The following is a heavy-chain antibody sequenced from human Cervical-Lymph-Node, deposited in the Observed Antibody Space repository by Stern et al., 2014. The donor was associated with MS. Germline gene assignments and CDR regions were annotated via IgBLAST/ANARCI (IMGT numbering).Heavy chain of an antibody. CDR2: ISGGGGST. D-gene: IGHD5-24*01. J-gene: IGHJ4*02. V-gene: IGHV3-23*04. CDR3: AKHRAGYKTDNDY. Sequence: EVQLVESGGGLVQPGGSLRLSCTASGFTFTNYAMRWVRQPPGKGLEWVSVISGGGGSTFYADSVKGRFTTSGDNSKGTPNLVMNSLRAEDTAVFYCAKHRAGYKTDNDYWGQGTLVTVSS. CDR1: GFTFTNYA.